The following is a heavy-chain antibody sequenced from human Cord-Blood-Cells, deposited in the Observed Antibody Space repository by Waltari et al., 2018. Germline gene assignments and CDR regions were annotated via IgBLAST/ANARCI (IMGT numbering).Heavy chain of an antibody. Sequence: EVQLVESGGGLIQPGGSLRLSCAASGFTVSSNYMSWVPQAPGKGLEWVSVIYSGGSTYYADSVKGRFTISRDNSKNTLYLQMNSLRAEDTAVYYCARDSGYSSSWSFDYWGQGTLVTVSS. CDR1: GFTVSSNY. CDR3: ARDSGYSSSWSFDY. CDR2: IYSGGST. J-gene: IGHJ4*02. V-gene: IGHV3-53*01. D-gene: IGHD6-13*01.